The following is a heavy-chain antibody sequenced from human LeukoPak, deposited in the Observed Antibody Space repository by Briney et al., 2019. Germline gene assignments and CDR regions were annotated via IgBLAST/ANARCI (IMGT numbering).Heavy chain of an antibody. V-gene: IGHV4-4*07. CDR3: ARGPYYYDSSGYFYDY. Sequence: PSETLSLTCTVSGGSISSYYWSWIRQPAGKGLEWIGRIYSSGSTNYNPSLKSRVTMSVDTSKNQFSLKLSSVTAADTAVYYCARGPYYYDSSGYFYDYWAREPWSPSPQ. D-gene: IGHD3-22*01. CDR1: GGSISSYY. CDR2: IYSSGST. J-gene: IGHJ4*02.